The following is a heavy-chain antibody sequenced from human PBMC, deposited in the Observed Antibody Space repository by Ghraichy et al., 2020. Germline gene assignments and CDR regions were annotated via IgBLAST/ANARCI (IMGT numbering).Heavy chain of an antibody. V-gene: IGHV3-30*18. D-gene: IGHD5-12*01. CDR2: ISYDGSHK. J-gene: IGHJ4*02. CDR3: AKSPNPSRPYSGYDLYYFDY. CDR1: GFTFRSYG. Sequence: GESLNISCAASGFTFRSYGMHWVRLAPGKGLEWVAVISYDGSHKYYVDAVKGRFTISRDNSKNTLFLQMNSLRVEDTALYYCAKSPNPSRPYSGYDLYYFDYWGQGTLVTVSS.